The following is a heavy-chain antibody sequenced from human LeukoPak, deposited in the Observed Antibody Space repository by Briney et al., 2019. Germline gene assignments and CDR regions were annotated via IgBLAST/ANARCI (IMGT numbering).Heavy chain of an antibody. V-gene: IGHV4-59*02. J-gene: IGHJ4*02. CDR3: ASGDYGGPVPFAY. CDR2: SYNIGST. CDR1: GGSVSNKY. Sequence: PSETLSLTCTVSGGSVSNKYWSWIRQPPGKGQEWNGYSYNIGSTSNNPSLKSRVTISVDASTNQYYLKLSSVTATDPAGDDCASGDYGGPVPFAYWGQGTLLTVSS. D-gene: IGHD4-23*01.